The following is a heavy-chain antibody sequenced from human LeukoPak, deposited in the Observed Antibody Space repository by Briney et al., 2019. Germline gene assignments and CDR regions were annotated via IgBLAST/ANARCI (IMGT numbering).Heavy chain of an antibody. CDR3: AKDWESIAAATYYYYGMDV. Sequence: GGSLRLSRAASGFTFSSYAMSWVRQAPGKGLEWVSAISGSGGSTYYADSVKGRFTISRDNSKNTLYLQMNSLRAEDTAVYYCAKDWESIAAATYYYYGMDVWGQGTTVTVSS. CDR2: ISGSGGST. V-gene: IGHV3-23*01. J-gene: IGHJ6*02. D-gene: IGHD6-13*01. CDR1: GFTFSSYA.